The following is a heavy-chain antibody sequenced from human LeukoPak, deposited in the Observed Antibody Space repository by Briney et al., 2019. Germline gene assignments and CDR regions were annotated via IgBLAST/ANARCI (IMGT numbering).Heavy chain of an antibody. CDR1: GFTVSTNY. CDR3: ARDHNCGGDCYSGMDV. D-gene: IGHD2-21*01. Sequence: GGSLRLSCAASGFTVSTNYMSWVRQAPGKGLEWVSVIYSGGSTYYADSVKGRFTISRDNSKNTVYLQMNSLRAEDTAVYYCARDHNCGGDCYSGMDVWGKGITVTVS. V-gene: IGHV3-53*01. CDR2: IYSGGST. J-gene: IGHJ6*04.